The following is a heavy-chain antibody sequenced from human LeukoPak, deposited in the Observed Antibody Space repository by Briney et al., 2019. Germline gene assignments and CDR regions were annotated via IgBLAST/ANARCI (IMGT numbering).Heavy chain of an antibody. CDR1: GFTFSSYA. CDR2: ISSSGGST. Sequence: GGSLRLSCAASGFTFSSYAMSWVRQAPGKGLEWVSAISSSGGSTFYADSVKGRFTISRDNSKNTLYLQMNSLRAEDMAVYYCAKAVAGPTGFDYWGQGTLVTVSS. D-gene: IGHD6-19*01. V-gene: IGHV3-23*01. J-gene: IGHJ4*02. CDR3: AKAVAGPTGFDY.